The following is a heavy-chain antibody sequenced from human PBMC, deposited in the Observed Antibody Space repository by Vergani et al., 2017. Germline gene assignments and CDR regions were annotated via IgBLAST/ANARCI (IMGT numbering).Heavy chain of an antibody. V-gene: IGHV3-9*01. D-gene: IGHD5-12*01. CDR3: TKGSVYYHDSAGHGYDPYTGFDL. J-gene: IGHJ3*01. Sequence: EVQVVESGGGLVQPGGSLRLSCAASGFTFSSYAMSWVRQGPGKGLEWVSGISWNSGAVDYADSVRGRFTISRDNAKNSLFLEMNSLRFEDTAVYFCTKGSVYYHDSAGHGYDPYTGFDLWGQGTLVTVSS. CDR2: ISWNSGAV. CDR1: GFTFSSYA.